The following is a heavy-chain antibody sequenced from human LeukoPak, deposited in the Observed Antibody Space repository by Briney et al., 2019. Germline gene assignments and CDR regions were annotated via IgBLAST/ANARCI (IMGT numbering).Heavy chain of an antibody. V-gene: IGHV3-48*03. CDR1: GFTFSSYE. J-gene: IGHJ3*01. D-gene: IGHD1-26*01. CDR3: AKDRGGSSELGDAFDV. CDR2: ISSSGSTK. Sequence: GGSLRLSCAASGFTFSSYEMNWVRQAPGKGLEWVSYISSSGSTKYYADSVKGRFTISRDNAKNSLYLQMNSLRVEDTALYYCAKDRGGSSELGDAFDVWGQGTMVRVSS.